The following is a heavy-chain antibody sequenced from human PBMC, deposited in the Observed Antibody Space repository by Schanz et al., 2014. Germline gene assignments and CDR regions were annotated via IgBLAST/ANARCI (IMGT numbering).Heavy chain of an antibody. V-gene: IGHV3-64*04. D-gene: IGHD6-13*01. CDR2: ISHDGYST. CDR1: GFTFSIYA. CDR3: ARGLIAAAGGAFDY. Sequence: VQLVESGGGLVQPGGSLRLSCSASGFTFSIYAMHWVRQAPGKGLEYVSAISHDGYSTYYADSVRGRFTMSRDNSKNTLYLQMNSLRAGDAAVYYCARGLIAAAGGAFDYWGQGTLVAVSA. J-gene: IGHJ4*02.